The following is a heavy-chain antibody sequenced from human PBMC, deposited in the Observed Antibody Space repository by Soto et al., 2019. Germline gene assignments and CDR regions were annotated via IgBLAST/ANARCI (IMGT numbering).Heavy chain of an antibody. CDR3: ANPSSSWNYFDY. Sequence: GSLRLSCAASGFTFSSYAMSWVRQAPGKGLEWVSAISGSGGSTYYADSVKGRFTISRDNSKNTLYLQMNSLRAEDTAVYYCANPSSSWNYFDYRGQGTLVTVSS. V-gene: IGHV3-23*01. CDR2: ISGSGGST. CDR1: GFTFSSYA. D-gene: IGHD6-13*01. J-gene: IGHJ4*02.